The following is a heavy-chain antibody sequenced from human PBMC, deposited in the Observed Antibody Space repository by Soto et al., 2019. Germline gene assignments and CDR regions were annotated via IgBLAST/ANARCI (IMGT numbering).Heavy chain of an antibody. CDR2: IKQDGSEK. D-gene: IGHD3-9*01. CDR1: GFTFSSYW. V-gene: IGHV3-7*05. J-gene: IGHJ6*02. Sequence: GGSLRLSCAASGFTFSSYWMSWVRQAPGKGLEWVANIKQDGSEKYYVDSVKGRFTISRDNAKNSLYLQMNSLRAEDTAVYYCARSQLRYFDWLPDVNYYYYGMDVWGQGTTVTVSS. CDR3: ARSQLRYFDWLPDVNYYYYGMDV.